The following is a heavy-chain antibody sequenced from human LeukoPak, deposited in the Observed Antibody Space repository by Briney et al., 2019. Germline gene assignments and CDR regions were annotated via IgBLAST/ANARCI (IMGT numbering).Heavy chain of an antibody. CDR1: GGTFTSYA. CDR2: IIPILGIA. D-gene: IGHD6-13*01. CDR3: ARALDSSSWLGG. V-gene: IGHV1-69*04. J-gene: IGHJ4*02. Sequence: SVKVSCKASGGTFTSYAISWVRQAPGQGLEWMGRIIPILGIANYAQKFQGRVTMTRDTSTSTAYMELSSLRSEDTAVYYCARALDSSSWLGGWGQGTLVTVSS.